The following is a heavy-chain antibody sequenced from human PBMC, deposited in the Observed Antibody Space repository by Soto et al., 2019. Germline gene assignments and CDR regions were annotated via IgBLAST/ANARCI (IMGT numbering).Heavy chain of an antibody. V-gene: IGHV3-53*01. CDR1: GFIVTNFY. J-gene: IGHJ4*02. CDR3: ARENPTDSLVDQ. CDR2: IYSGNDDR. Sequence: GGSLRLSCAASGFIVTNFYMSWVREAPGKGLEWVSVIYSGNDDRYYADSVKGRFTISRDRSRNTLYLQMNSLRVEDTAMYYCARENPTDSLVDQWGQGTLVTVS. D-gene: IGHD2-21*01.